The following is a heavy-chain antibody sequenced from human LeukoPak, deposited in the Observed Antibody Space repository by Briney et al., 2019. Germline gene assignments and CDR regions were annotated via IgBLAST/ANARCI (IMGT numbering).Heavy chain of an antibody. CDR2: IYPGDSDT. CDR1: GYSFTSYW. V-gene: IGHV5-51*01. Sequence: GESLKISCKGSGYSFTSYWIGWVRQMPGKGLEWMGIIYPGDSDTRYSPSFQGQVTISADKSISTAYLQWSSLKASDTAMYYCARGGGGYEYDYYYYGMDVWGQGTTVTVSS. CDR3: ARGGGGYEYDYYYYGMDV. J-gene: IGHJ6*02. D-gene: IGHD5-12*01.